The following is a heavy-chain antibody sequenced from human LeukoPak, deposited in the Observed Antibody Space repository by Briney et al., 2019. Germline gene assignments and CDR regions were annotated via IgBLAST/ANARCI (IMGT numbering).Heavy chain of an antibody. CDR2: INPNSGGT. V-gene: IGHV1-2*02. J-gene: IGHJ3*02. CDR1: GYTFTGYY. D-gene: IGHD3-22*01. Sequence: ASVKVSCKASGYTFTGYYMHWVRQAPGQGLEWMGWINPNSGGTNYAQKVQGRVTMTRDTSISTAYMELSRLRSDDTAVYYCARPRSYYDSRGAFDIWGQGTMVTVSS. CDR3: ARPRSYYDSRGAFDI.